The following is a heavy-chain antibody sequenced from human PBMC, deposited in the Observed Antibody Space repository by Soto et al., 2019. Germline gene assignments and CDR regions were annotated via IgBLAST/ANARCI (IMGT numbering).Heavy chain of an antibody. V-gene: IGHV1-69*13. CDR3: ARSLRAYYYDSSGSQSPFDY. D-gene: IGHD3-22*01. CDR2: IIPIFGTA. Sequence: ASVKVSCKASGGTFSSYAISWVRQAPGQGLEWMGGIIPIFGTANYAQKFQGRVTITADESTSTAYMELSSLRSEDTAVYYCARSLRAYYYDSSGSQSPFDYWAQGTLVTVSS. CDR1: GGTFSSYA. J-gene: IGHJ4*02.